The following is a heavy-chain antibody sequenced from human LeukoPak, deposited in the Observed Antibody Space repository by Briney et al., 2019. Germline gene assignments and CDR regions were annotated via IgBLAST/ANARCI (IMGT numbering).Heavy chain of an antibody. CDR2: ISGSGGST. CDR3: AKNSSSCYVDGFYYYYGMEV. J-gene: IGHJ6*04. D-gene: IGHD6-13*01. Sequence: GGSLRLSCAASGFTFSSYAMSWVRQAPGKGLEWVSAISGSGGSTYYADSVKGRFTISRDNSKNTLYLQMNSLRAEDTAVYYCAKNSSSCYVDGFYYYYGMEVGAKGPTAPVP. CDR1: GFTFSSYA. V-gene: IGHV3-23*01.